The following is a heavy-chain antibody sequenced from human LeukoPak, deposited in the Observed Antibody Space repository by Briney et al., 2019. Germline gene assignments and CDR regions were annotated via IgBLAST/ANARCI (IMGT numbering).Heavy chain of an antibody. CDR1: GGXISSSNAY. D-gene: IGHD5-18*01. Sequence: PSETLSLTCTVSGGXISSSNAYWGWIRQPPGKGLEWIGSIYYSKNTYYNPSLKSRVTISADTSKNQFSLTLGSVSATDTAVYYCASPRGFSYGYFDNWGQGTLVTVSS. J-gene: IGHJ4*02. V-gene: IGHV4-39*01. CDR2: IYYSKNT. CDR3: ASPRGFSYGYFDN.